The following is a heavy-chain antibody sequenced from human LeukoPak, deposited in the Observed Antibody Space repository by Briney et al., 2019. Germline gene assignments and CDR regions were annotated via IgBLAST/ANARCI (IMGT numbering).Heavy chain of an antibody. V-gene: IGHV3-49*03. D-gene: IGHD3-22*01. Sequence: GGSLRLSCTASGFTSGDYAMSWFRQAPGKGLEWVGFIRSKAYGGTTEYAASVKGRFTISRDDSKSIAYLQMNSLKTEDTAVYYCTRVDSSGYYSLGYWGQGTLVTVSS. CDR2: IRSKAYGGTT. CDR3: TRVDSSGYYSLGY. J-gene: IGHJ4*02. CDR1: GFTSGDYA.